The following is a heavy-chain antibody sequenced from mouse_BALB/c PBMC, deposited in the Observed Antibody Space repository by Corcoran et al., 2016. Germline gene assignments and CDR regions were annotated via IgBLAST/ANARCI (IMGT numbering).Heavy chain of an antibody. V-gene: IGHV9-3-1*01. CDR1: GYTFTNYG. CDR3: AITTVVATVAY. J-gene: IGHJ3*01. CDR2: INTYTGEP. Sequence: QIQLVQSGPELKKPGETVKISCKASGYTFTNYGMNWVKQAPGKGLKWMGWINTYTGEPTYADDFKGRFAFSLETSASTAYLQINNLKNEDTATYFCAITTVVATVAYWGQGTLVTVSA. D-gene: IGHD1-1*01.